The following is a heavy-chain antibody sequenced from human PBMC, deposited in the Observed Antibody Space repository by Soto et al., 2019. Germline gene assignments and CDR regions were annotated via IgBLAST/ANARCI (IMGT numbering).Heavy chain of an antibody. J-gene: IGHJ6*02. CDR1: GYTFTNFD. V-gene: IGHV1-8*01. Sequence: QVQLVQSGAEVKKPGASVKISCKASGYTFTNFDINWVRQATGQGLEWMGWMNANTGKTGYAQKFQGRVTMTRDTSISTAYIELSSLRSDDTAVYYCARGPVTMIHDYYYGMEVLGQGTTVTVSS. CDR2: MNANTGKT. CDR3: ARGPVTMIHDYYYGMEV. D-gene: IGHD3-22*01.